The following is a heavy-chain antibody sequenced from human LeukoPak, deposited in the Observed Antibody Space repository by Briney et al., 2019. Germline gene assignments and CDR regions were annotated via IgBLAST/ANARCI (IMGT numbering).Heavy chain of an antibody. CDR2: ISSSGSTI. CDR3: AELGITIIEGD. D-gene: IGHD3-10*01. J-gene: IGHJ6*04. Sequence: GGSLRLSCAASGFTFSSYEMNWVRQAPGKGLEWVSYISSSGSTIYYADSVKGRFTISRDNAKNSLYLQMNSLRAEDTAVYYCAELGITIIEGDWGKGTTVTISS. V-gene: IGHV3-48*03. CDR1: GFTFSSYE.